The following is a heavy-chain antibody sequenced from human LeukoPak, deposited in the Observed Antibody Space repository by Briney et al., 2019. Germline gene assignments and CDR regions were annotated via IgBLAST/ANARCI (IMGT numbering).Heavy chain of an antibody. J-gene: IGHJ4*02. D-gene: IGHD6-13*01. Sequence: ASVKVSCKVSGYTFSIYNMHWVRQAPGQGLEWMGIINPSGGTSYAQKLQGRITMARDTSTSTLLMELSSLRSEDTAVYYCAREGVAGTGLDYWGQGTLVTVSS. V-gene: IGHV1-46*01. CDR3: AREGVAGTGLDY. CDR1: GYTFSIYN. CDR2: INPSGGT.